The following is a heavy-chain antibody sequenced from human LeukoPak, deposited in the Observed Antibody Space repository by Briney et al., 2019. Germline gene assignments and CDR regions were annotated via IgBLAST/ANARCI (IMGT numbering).Heavy chain of an antibody. CDR2: IYPGDSRT. Sequence: GDSLKISCQGSGYSFIDYWIGWVRQMPGKGLEWMAVIYPGDSRTRYNPSFRGQVTISADKSINTAYLEWNSLKASDTALYYCACRMFASNWFQPWGQGTLVTVSS. CDR1: GYSFIDYW. J-gene: IGHJ5*02. D-gene: IGHD3-10*02. CDR3: ACRMFASNWFQP. V-gene: IGHV5-51*03.